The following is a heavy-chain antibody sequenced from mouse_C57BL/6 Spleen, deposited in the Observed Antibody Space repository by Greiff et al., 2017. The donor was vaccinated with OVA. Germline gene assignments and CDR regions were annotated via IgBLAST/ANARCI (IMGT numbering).Heavy chain of an antibody. CDR3: TANNGSRYFDV. Sequence: EVKLQESGGGLVQPGGSMKLSCVASGFTFSNYWMNWVRQSPEKGLEWVAQIRLKSDYYATPYAESVKGRFTISREESKSGIYLQMNNISAEDTGIYYCTANNGSRYFDVWGTGTTVTVSS. CDR1: GFTFSNYW. D-gene: IGHD1-1*01. J-gene: IGHJ1*03. CDR2: IRLKSDYYAT. V-gene: IGHV6-3*01.